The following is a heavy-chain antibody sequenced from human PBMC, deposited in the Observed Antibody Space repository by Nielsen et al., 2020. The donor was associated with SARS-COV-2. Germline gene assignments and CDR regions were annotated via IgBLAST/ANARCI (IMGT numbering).Heavy chain of an antibody. CDR3: AREVLWFGETGGMDV. V-gene: IGHV5-10-1*01. CDR1: GYSFTGYW. D-gene: IGHD3-10*01. J-gene: IGHJ6*02. CDR2: IDPSDSYT. Sequence: GESLKISCKGSGYSFTGYWISWVRQMPGKGLEWMGRIDPSDSYTNYSPSFQGHVTISADKSISTAYLQWSSLKASDTAMYYCAREVLWFGETGGMDVWGQGTTVTVSS.